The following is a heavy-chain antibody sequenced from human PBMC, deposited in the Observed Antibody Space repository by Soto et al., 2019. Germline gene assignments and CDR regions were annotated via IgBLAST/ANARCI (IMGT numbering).Heavy chain of an antibody. Sequence: PSETLSLTCTVSGGSISSNGYYWGWIRQPPGKGLEWIGNIYYSGSAYYNPSLKSRFTISVDTSKNQFSLKLSSVTAADTTVYYCARQAVPGHIDFWGQGTLVTVSS. CDR3: ARQAVPGHIDF. CDR1: GGSISSNGYY. CDR2: IYYSGSA. J-gene: IGHJ4*02. V-gene: IGHV4-39*01. D-gene: IGHD6-19*01.